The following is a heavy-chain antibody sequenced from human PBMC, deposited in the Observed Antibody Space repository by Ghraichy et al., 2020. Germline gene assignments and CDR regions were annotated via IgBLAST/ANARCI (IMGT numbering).Heavy chain of an antibody. V-gene: IGHV3-66*02. CDR2: IYSGGST. D-gene: IGHD2-2*02. Sequence: GGSLRLSCAASGFTVSSNYMSWVRQAPGKGLEWVSVIYSGGSTYYADSVKGRFTISRDNSKNTLYLQMNSLRAEDTAVYYCTRSHYTGNYFDYWGQGTLVTVSS. CDR1: GFTVSSNY. CDR3: TRSHYTGNYFDY. J-gene: IGHJ4*02.